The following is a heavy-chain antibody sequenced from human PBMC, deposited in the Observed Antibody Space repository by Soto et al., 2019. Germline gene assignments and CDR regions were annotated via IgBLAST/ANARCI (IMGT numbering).Heavy chain of an antibody. J-gene: IGHJ5*02. Sequence: PSETLSLTCDVYGGSFSDYIWTWIRQTPGKGLQWIGQINHSGSTYYNPSLKSRVTISVDTSKNQFSLKLSSVTAADTAVYYCARLIEQLVPAGRGSNWFDPWGQGTLVTVSS. CDR2: INHSGST. CDR1: GGSFSDYI. D-gene: IGHD6-13*01. CDR3: ARLIEQLVPAGRGSNWFDP. V-gene: IGHV4-34*09.